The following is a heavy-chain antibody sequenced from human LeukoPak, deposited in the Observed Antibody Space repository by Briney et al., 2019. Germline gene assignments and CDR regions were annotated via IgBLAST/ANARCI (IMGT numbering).Heavy chain of an antibody. CDR2: FDPEDGET. Sequence: ASVKVSCKVSGYTLTELSMHWVRQAPGKGLEWMGGFDPEDGETIYAQKFQGRVTMTEDTSTDTAYMELSSLRSEDTAVYYCATGVYAWSGYDLSCYFDYWGQGTLVTVSS. CDR3: ATGVYAWSGYDLSCYFDY. CDR1: GYTLTELS. V-gene: IGHV1-24*01. D-gene: IGHD5-12*01. J-gene: IGHJ4*02.